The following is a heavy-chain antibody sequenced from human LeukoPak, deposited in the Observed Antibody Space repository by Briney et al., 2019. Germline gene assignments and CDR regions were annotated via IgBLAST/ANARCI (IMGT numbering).Heavy chain of an antibody. CDR1: GFTYSSYS. CDR2: IYYTGST. CDR3: ARVSDSRAVGPFDY. J-gene: IGHJ4*02. V-gene: IGHV4-39*07. D-gene: IGHD3-10*01. Sequence: GSLRLSCAASGFTYSSYSMNWVRQSPGKGLEWIANIYYTGSTYYNPSLKSRITISVDTSKSQFSLELSSVTAADTAIYYCARVSDSRAVGPFDYWGQGTLVTVSS.